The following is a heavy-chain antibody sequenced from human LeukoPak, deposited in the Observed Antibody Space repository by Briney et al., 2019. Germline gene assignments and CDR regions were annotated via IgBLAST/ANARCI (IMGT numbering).Heavy chain of an antibody. V-gene: IGHV3-48*03. CDR3: ASLDY. J-gene: IGHJ4*02. CDR2: ISSSGSTI. Sequence: PGGSLRLSCAASGFIFSNYEMNWVRQAPGKGLEWISYISSSGSTIYYADSVKGRFSTSRDNAKNSLYLQMNTLRAEDTAVYYCASLDYWGQGTPVTVSS. CDR1: GFIFSNYE.